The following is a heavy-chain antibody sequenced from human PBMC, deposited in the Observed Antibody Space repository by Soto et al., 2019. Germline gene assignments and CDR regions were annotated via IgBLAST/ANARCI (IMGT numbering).Heavy chain of an antibody. J-gene: IGHJ6*02. CDR2: INAGNGNT. D-gene: IGHD2-15*01. CDR1: GYTFSNYA. Sequence: ASVKVSCKASGYTFSNYAMHWVRQAPGQRLEWMGWINAGNGNTKYSQKFQDRVTITRDTSASTAYMELSSLRSEDTAVYYCAKGGDIAVVVADYGMDVWGQGTTVTVSS. V-gene: IGHV1-3*01. CDR3: AKGGDIAVVVADYGMDV.